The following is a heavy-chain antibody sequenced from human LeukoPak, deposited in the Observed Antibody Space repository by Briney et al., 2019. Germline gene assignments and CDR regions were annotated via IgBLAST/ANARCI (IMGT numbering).Heavy chain of an antibody. J-gene: IGHJ5*02. V-gene: IGHV3-23*01. CDR3: AKDDNYIRFLS. D-gene: IGHD3-16*01. CDR2: ISGSGGNT. CDR1: GFTFSSYT. Sequence: GGSLRLSCAASGFTFSSYTMNWVRQAPGKGLEWVSGISGSGGNTYYADSVKGRFTISRDNSKNTLYLQMNSLRAEDTAVYYCAKDDNYIRFLSWGQGTLVTVSS.